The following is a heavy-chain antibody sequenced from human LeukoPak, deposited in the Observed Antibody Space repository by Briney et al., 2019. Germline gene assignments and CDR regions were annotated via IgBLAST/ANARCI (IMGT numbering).Heavy chain of an antibody. D-gene: IGHD6-13*01. CDR3: ARWTKLGWFDP. Sequence: PSETLSLTCTVSGGSISSSSYYWGWIRQPPGRGLEWIGSIYYSGSTYYNPSLKSRVTISVDTSKNQFSLKLSSVTAADTAVYYCARWTKLGWFDPWGQGTLVTVSS. V-gene: IGHV4-39*01. J-gene: IGHJ5*02. CDR1: GGSISSSSYY. CDR2: IYYSGST.